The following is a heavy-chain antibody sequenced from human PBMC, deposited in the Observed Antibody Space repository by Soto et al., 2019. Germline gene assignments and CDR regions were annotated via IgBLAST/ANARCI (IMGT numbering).Heavy chain of an antibody. V-gene: IGHV4-61*01. Sequence: QVQLQESGPGLVKPSETLSLTCTVSGGSVSSGSYYWSWIRQPPGKGLEWIGYIYYSGSTNYNPSLKSRVTISVDTSKNQFSRKLSSVTAADTAVYYCARVSFGGSYFDYWGQGTLVTVSS. J-gene: IGHJ4*02. CDR2: IYYSGST. CDR3: ARVSFGGSYFDY. D-gene: IGHD3-10*01. CDR1: GGSVSSGSYY.